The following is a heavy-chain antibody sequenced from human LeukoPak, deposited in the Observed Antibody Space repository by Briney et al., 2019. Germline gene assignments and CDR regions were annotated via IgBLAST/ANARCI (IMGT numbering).Heavy chain of an antibody. D-gene: IGHD2-15*01. J-gene: IGHJ4*02. CDR1: GFTFSSNY. V-gene: IGHV3-53*01. CDR3: ASGYCSGGSCYSFDY. Sequence: PGGSLRLSCAASGFTFSSNYMSWVRQAPGKGLEWVSVIYSGGSTYYADSVKGRFTISRDNSKNTLYLQMNSLRAEDTAVYYCASGYCSGGSCYSFDYWAQGTLVTVSS. CDR2: IYSGGST.